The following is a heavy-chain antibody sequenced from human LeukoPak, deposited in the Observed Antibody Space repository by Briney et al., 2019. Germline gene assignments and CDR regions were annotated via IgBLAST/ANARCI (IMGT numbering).Heavy chain of an antibody. D-gene: IGHD1-26*01. Sequence: PGGSLRLSCAASGFTFSSYGMHWVRQAPGKGLEWVAVIWYDGGNKYYADSVKGRFTISRDNSKNTLYLQMNSLRAEDTAVYYCARGSGQRGSVKSFDYWGQGTLVTVSS. CDR1: GFTFSSYG. J-gene: IGHJ4*02. CDR3: ARGSGQRGSVKSFDY. V-gene: IGHV3-33*01. CDR2: IWYDGGNK.